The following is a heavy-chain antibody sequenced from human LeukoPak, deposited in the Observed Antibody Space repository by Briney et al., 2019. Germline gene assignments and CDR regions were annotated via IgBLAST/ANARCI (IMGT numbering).Heavy chain of an antibody. V-gene: IGHV1-18*01. CDR2: ISAYNGNT. Sequence: GASVKVSCKASGYTFTSYGISWVRQAPGQGLEWMRWISAYNGNTNYAQKLQGRVTMTTDTSTSTAYMELRSLRSDDTAVYYCARAEHVDTAYYFDYWGQGTLVTVSS. CDR3: ARAEHVDTAYYFDY. J-gene: IGHJ4*02. CDR1: GYTFTSYG. D-gene: IGHD5-18*01.